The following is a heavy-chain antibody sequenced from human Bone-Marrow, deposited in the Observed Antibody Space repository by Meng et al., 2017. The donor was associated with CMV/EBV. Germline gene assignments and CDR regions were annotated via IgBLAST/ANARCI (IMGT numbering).Heavy chain of an antibody. CDR3: ARGSGVNMFRGAIGSFDS. CDR2: VGTEDDA. D-gene: IGHD3-10*01. J-gene: IGHJ4*02. V-gene: IGHV3-13*01. CDR1: GFTFSSYD. Sequence: GESLKISCAASGFTFSSYDMHWVRQVTGKGLEWVSGVGTEDDAYYRDSVKGRFTISRENGMNSMYLQMDSLAVGDTAIYYCARGSGVNMFRGAIGSFDSCGLGTLVTVSS.